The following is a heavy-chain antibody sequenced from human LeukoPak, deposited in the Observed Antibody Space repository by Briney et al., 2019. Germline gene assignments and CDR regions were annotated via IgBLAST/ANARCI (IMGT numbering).Heavy chain of an antibody. Sequence: PSETLSLTCTVSGGSISSYYWSWIRPPPGKGLEWIGYIYYSGSTNYNPSLKSRVTISVDTSKNQFSLKLSSVTAADTAVYYCARTLYGDYMQIDYWGQGTLVTVSS. CDR2: IYYSGST. CDR3: ARTLYGDYMQIDY. V-gene: IGHV4-59*01. J-gene: IGHJ4*02. D-gene: IGHD4-17*01. CDR1: GGSISSYY.